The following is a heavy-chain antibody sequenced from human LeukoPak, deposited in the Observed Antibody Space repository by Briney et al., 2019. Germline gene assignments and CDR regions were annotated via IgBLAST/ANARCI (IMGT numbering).Heavy chain of an antibody. V-gene: IGHV3-21*01. CDR3: ARWLAAADY. J-gene: IGHJ4*02. CDR2: ISSSSSYI. D-gene: IGHD6-13*01. Sequence: GGSLRLSYAASGFTFSSYAMSWVRQAPGKGLEWVSSISSSSSYIYYADSVKGRFTISRGNAKNSLYLQINSLRAEDTAVYYCARWLAAADYWGQGTLVTVSS. CDR1: GFTFSSYA.